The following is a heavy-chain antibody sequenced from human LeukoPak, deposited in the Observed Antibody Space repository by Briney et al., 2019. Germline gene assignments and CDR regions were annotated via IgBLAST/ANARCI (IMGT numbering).Heavy chain of an antibody. V-gene: IGHV3-23*01. CDR2: ITGSGGST. Sequence: GGSLRLSCAASGFTFSTYGMSWVRQAPGKGLEWVSVITGSGGSTYYADSVKGRFTISRDNSKNTLYLQMNSLRAEDTAVYNCAKGDFYGSGRDYYYYMDVWGKGTTVTISS. D-gene: IGHD3-10*01. CDR3: AKGDFYGSGRDYYYYMDV. J-gene: IGHJ6*03. CDR1: GFTFSTYG.